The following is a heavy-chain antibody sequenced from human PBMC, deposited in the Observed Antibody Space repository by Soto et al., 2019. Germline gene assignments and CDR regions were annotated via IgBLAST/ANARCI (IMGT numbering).Heavy chain of an antibody. CDR2: ISGSGGST. Sequence: GGSLRLSCAASGFTFSSYAMSWVRQAPGKGLEWVSAISGSGGSTYYADSVKGRFTISRDNSKNTMYLQMNSLRAEDTAVYYYAKDRWVRGVNGQLGYYYYMDVWGKGTTVTVSS. V-gene: IGHV3-23*01. J-gene: IGHJ6*03. D-gene: IGHD3-10*01. CDR3: AKDRWVRGVNGQLGYYYYMDV. CDR1: GFTFSSYA.